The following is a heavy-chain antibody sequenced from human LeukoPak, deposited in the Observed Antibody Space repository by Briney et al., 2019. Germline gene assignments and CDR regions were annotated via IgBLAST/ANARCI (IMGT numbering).Heavy chain of an antibody. CDR1: GFTFSNYA. J-gene: IGHJ1*01. V-gene: IGHV3-23*01. D-gene: IGHD1-1*01. CDR2: ISGSGANS. CDR3: ARALSQQLIRYSQD. Sequence: GGSLRLSCAASGFTFSNYAMSWVRQAPGKGLEWVSGISGSGANSYYADSVKGRFTISRDNSKNTLYLQMNSLRADDTAVYYCARALSQQLIRYSQDWGQGTLVTVSS.